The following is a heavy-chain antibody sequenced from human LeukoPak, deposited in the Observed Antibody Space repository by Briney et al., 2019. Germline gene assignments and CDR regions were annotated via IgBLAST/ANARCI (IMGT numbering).Heavy chain of an antibody. V-gene: IGHV3-66*01. CDR1: GFTFSSYA. CDR3: ARGMVRGVIPDYFDY. CDR2: IYSGGST. D-gene: IGHD3-10*01. Sequence: PGGSLRLSCAASGFTFSSYAMSWVRQAPGKGLEWVSVIYSGGSTYYADSVKGRFTISRGNSKNTLYLQMNSLRAEDTAVYYCARGMVRGVIPDYFDYWGQGTLVTVSS. J-gene: IGHJ4*02.